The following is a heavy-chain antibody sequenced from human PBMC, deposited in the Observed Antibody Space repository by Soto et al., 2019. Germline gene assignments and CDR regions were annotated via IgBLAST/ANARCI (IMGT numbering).Heavy chain of an antibody. J-gene: IGHJ5*02. D-gene: IGHD5-12*01. CDR1: GYTFTTYG. Sequence: QVPLVQSGAEVKKPGASVKVSCKASGYTFTTYGISWVRQAPGQGLEWMGWISAYNGNTNYAQKLQGRVTMTTDTSTSTAYMELRSLRSDDTAVYYCARTVTEYMVATLGWFDPWGQGTLVTVSS. CDR2: ISAYNGNT. V-gene: IGHV1-18*01. CDR3: ARTVTEYMVATLGWFDP.